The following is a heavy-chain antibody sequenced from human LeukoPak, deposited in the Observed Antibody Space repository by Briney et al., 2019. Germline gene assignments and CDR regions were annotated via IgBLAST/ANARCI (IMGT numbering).Heavy chain of an antibody. CDR2: IYGGSST. V-gene: IGHV3-53*01. CDR3: ARGSNDGLYFDF. D-gene: IGHD1-1*01. Sequence: GGSLRLSCAASGFTVSSNYMSWVRQAPGKGLEWVSVIYGGSSTYYADSVKGRFIISRDNSKNTLFLQMNSLRAEDTAVYYCARGSNDGLYFDFWGQGTLVTVSS. J-gene: IGHJ4*02. CDR1: GFTVSSNY.